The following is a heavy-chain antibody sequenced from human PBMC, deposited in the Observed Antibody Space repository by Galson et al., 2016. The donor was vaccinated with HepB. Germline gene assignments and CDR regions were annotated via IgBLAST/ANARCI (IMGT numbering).Heavy chain of an antibody. CDR2: IYTSGST. V-gene: IGHV4-61*02. CDR1: GGSISSGSYY. J-gene: IGHJ3*02. Sequence: TLSLTCTVSGGSISSGSYYWSWIRQPAGKGLEWIGRIYTSGSTDYNPSLKSRVTISVDTSKNQFSLKLTSVTAADTAVYYCARVKVPAAMPAFEIWGQGTMVTVSS. CDR3: ARVKVPAAMPAFEI. D-gene: IGHD2-2*01.